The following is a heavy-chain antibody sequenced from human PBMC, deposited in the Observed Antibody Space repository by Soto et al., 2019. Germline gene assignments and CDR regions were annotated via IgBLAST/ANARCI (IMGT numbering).Heavy chain of an antibody. J-gene: IGHJ4*02. D-gene: IGHD3-22*01. CDR3: ARLRISGPFWDSSGYYPETTRH. CDR1: GGSVSSDSYF. Sequence: QLQLQESGPRLVKPAETLSLTCSVSGGSVSSDSYFWGWIRQPPGKGLEWIGSFYYSGSTYYNPSLKSRLTISVDTSKNQFSLKLSSVTAADTAVYYCARLRISGPFWDSSGYYPETTRHWGQGTLVTVSS. V-gene: IGHV4-39*01. CDR2: FYYSGST.